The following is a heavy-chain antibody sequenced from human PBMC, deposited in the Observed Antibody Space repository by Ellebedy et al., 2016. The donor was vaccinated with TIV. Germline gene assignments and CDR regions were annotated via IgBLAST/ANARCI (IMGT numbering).Heavy chain of an antibody. Sequence: PGGSLRLSCAASGFTFSSYSMNWVRQAPGKGLEWVSYISSSSSTIYYADSVKGRFTISRDNAKNSLYLQMNGLRDEDTAVYYCARGPMVRGLDDAFDIWGQGTMVTVSS. V-gene: IGHV3-48*02. D-gene: IGHD3-10*01. J-gene: IGHJ3*02. CDR2: ISSSSSTI. CDR3: ARGPMVRGLDDAFDI. CDR1: GFTFSSYS.